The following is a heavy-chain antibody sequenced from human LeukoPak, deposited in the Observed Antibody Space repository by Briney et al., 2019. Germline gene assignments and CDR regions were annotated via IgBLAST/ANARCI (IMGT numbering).Heavy chain of an antibody. CDR3: ARTRRDGYNSH. Sequence: SETLSLTCTVSGGSISSSDNYWGWIRQPPGKTLEWIGSLSYSGTTNYNPSLKSRAAISLDMSKNQFSLRVSSVTAADTAVYYCARTRRDGYNSHWGQGTLVTVSS. J-gene: IGHJ4*02. D-gene: IGHD5-24*01. CDR1: GGSISSSDNY. V-gene: IGHV4-39*07. CDR2: LSYSGTT.